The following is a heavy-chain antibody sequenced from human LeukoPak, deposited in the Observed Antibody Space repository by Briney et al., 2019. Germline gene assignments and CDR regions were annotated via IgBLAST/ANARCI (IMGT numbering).Heavy chain of an antibody. Sequence: SETLSLTCTVSGGSIGSRAYYWSWIRQPAGKGLEYIGRIYTDGSRNHNPSLKSRVSISMDTSNNQFSLRVTSVTAADTGVYYCARGPVDTPVTAAIQWVEYFQHWGQGTLVTVSS. CDR2: IYTDGSR. V-gene: IGHV4-61*02. D-gene: IGHD2-2*02. J-gene: IGHJ1*01. CDR1: GGSIGSRAYY. CDR3: ARGPVDTPVTAAIQWVEYFQH.